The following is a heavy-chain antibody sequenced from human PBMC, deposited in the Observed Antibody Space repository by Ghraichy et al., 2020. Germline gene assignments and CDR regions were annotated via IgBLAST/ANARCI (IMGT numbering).Heavy chain of an antibody. CDR1: GFTFDDYG. J-gene: IGHJ5*02. Sequence: GGSLRLSCAASGFTFDDYGMSWVRQAPGKGLEWVSGINWNGGSTGYADSVKGRFTISRDNAKNSLYLQMNSLRAEDTALYHCARMEKTVVTLIGFDPWGQGTLVTVSS. V-gene: IGHV3-20*01. CDR3: ARMEKTVVTLIGFDP. CDR2: INWNGGST. D-gene: IGHD4-23*01.